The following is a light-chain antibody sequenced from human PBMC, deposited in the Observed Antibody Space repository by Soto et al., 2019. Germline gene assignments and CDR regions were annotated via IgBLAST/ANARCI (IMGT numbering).Light chain of an antibody. V-gene: IGKV3-11*01. CDR1: QSVGNN. CDR2: EAS. J-gene: IGKJ4*01. CDR3: QQHANWPLT. Sequence: EMVWTQSQATLTLSPGERATLSCSASQSVGNNLAWYQQKPGQAPGLLIYEASTRATGIPARFSGSGSGTDFTLTISSLEPEDFAVYYCQQHANWPLTFGGGTKVDIK.